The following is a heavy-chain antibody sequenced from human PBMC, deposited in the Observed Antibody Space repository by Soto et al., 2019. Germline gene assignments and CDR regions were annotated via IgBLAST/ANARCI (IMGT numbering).Heavy chain of an antibody. CDR2: IYDNGGA. Sequence: QVQLQESGPGLVKPSQTLSLTCTVSGDSISSGGYYWSWIRQQPGKGLEGIGYIYDNGGADYSPSLKGRVVISVDRSENQFSLRLSSVTAADTAVYYCARVKGGTTRRAFDSWGQGTLVTVSS. D-gene: IGHD1-7*01. CDR1: GDSISSGGYY. J-gene: IGHJ4*02. V-gene: IGHV4-31*03. CDR3: ARVKGGTTRRAFDS.